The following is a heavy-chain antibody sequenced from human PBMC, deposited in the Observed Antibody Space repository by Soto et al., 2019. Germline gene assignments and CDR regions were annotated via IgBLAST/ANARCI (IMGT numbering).Heavy chain of an antibody. CDR2: VKGDGSER. CDR3: ARDAH. CDR1: GFTFRRYW. V-gene: IGHV3-7*01. J-gene: IGHJ4*02. Sequence: EVQLVESGGGLVQPGGSLRLSCTASGFTFRRYWMSWVRQAPGKGPEWVANVKGDGSERFYVDSVKGRFIISRDNAKNSLYLQMNSLRAEDTAVYYCARDAHWGQGTLVTVSS.